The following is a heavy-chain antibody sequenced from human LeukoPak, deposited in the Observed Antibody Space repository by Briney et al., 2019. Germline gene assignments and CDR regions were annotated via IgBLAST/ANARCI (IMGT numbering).Heavy chain of an antibody. CDR2: ISSNGGST. J-gene: IGHJ4*02. Sequence: PGGSLRLSCAASGFTFSSYAMHWVRQAPGKGLEYVSAISSNGGSTYYANSVKGRFTISRDNSKNTLYLQMGSLRAEDMAVYYCARDKYSSGWYDYWGQGTLVTVSS. CDR3: ARDKYSSGWYDY. V-gene: IGHV3-64*01. D-gene: IGHD6-19*01. CDR1: GFTFSSYA.